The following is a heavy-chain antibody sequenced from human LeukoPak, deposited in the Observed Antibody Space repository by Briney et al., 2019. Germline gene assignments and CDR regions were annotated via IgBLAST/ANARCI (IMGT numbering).Heavy chain of an antibody. CDR3: ATLPASVYSSTWYGSSFYFNY. CDR2: VDPGYSDT. V-gene: IGHV5-51*01. Sequence: EEALKISCYGSGYSFTSYWIGWVRQMPGKGLEWMGIVDPGYSDTRYSPSFQGHVTISADKSVSSAYLQWSSLKASDTAMYYCATLPASVYSSTWYGSSFYFNYWGQGTLVTVSS. J-gene: IGHJ4*02. D-gene: IGHD6-13*01. CDR1: GYSFTSYW.